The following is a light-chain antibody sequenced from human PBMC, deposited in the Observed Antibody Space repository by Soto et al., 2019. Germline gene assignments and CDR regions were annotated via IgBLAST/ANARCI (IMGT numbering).Light chain of an antibody. CDR2: DAS. CDR3: LQHKSYPWT. Sequence: DIPVTQSPSSLSASVGDRVSIPCRASLDIRNDLDWYQQKPGKAPKRLIYDASTLQSGVPSRFSGAGSGAEFTLTINGLQSEDFATYFCLQHKSYPWTFGQGTKVDI. V-gene: IGKV1-17*01. CDR1: LDIRND. J-gene: IGKJ1*01.